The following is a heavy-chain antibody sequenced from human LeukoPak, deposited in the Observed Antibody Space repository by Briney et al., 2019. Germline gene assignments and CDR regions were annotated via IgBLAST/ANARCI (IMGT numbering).Heavy chain of an antibody. Sequence: GGSLRLSCAASGFTFSSYGMHWVRQAPGKGLEWVAVISYDGSNKYYADSVKGRFTISRDNSKNTLYLQMNSLRAEDTAVYYRAKDGGDCLDYWGQGTLVTVSS. V-gene: IGHV3-30*18. D-gene: IGHD2-21*02. CDR1: GFTFSSYG. J-gene: IGHJ4*02. CDR3: AKDGGDCLDY. CDR2: ISYDGSNK.